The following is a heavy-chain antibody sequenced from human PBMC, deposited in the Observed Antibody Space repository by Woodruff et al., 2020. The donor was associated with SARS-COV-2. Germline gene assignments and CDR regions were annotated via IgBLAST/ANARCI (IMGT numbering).Heavy chain of an antibody. CDR3: ARSFGSFHAFDI. V-gene: IGHV4-38-2*01. Sequence: WIATVYHSGNTYYNPSLKSRVTISVDTSKNQFSLNLSSVTAADTAVYYCARSFGSFHAFDIWGQGHRSPSLQ. CDR2: VYHSGNT. J-gene: IGHJ3*02. D-gene: IGHD6-6*01.